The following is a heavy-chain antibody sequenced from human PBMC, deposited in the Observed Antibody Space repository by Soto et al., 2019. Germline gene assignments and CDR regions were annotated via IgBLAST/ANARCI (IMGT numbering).Heavy chain of an antibody. J-gene: IGHJ5*02. CDR2: IDPRDSYT. CDR1: GYSFTTYW. CDR3: AREKSDLELFNWLEP. V-gene: IGHV5-10-1*01. D-gene: IGHD1-7*01. Sequence: PGGSLKISCGASGYSFTTYWISWVRQMPGKGVEWMGAIDPRDSYTKYSPSFQGHVTISVDKSISTAYLQWNSLKASETAIYYCAREKSDLELFNWLEPWGQGNLVTVSS.